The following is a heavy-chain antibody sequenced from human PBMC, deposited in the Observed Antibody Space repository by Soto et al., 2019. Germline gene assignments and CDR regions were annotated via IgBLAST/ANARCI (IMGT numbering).Heavy chain of an antibody. J-gene: IGHJ3*02. CDR3: ARARLRAVYAFDI. V-gene: IGHV4-31*03. Sequence: QVQLQASDAGLVKASQTLSLTCTVSGGSVSSGAYYWTWIRQRPGKGLEWIGYIYYSGSTYYSPSLKSRLSISLDPSKNQFSLRLSSVTAADTAMYYCARARLRAVYAFDIWGQGTMVTVS. D-gene: IGHD5-12*01. CDR1: GGSVSSGAYY. CDR2: IYYSGST.